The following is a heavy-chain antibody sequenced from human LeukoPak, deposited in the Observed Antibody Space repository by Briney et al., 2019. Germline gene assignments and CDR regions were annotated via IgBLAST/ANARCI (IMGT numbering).Heavy chain of an antibody. CDR3: AKRIGDY. D-gene: IGHD2/OR15-2a*01. J-gene: IGHJ4*02. CDR1: GFTFSSYG. CDR2: IRYDANNK. V-gene: IGHV3-30*02. Sequence: GGSLRLSCAASGFTFSSYGMHWVRQAPGKGLEWVAFIRYDANNKYYADSVKGRFTISRDNSKNTLYLQMNSLRAEDTAVYYCAKRIGDYWGQGTLVTVSS.